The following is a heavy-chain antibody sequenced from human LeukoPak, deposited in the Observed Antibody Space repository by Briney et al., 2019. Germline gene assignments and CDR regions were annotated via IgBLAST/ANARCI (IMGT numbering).Heavy chain of an antibody. Sequence: GGSLRLSCATSGFTFCSSTVSCVSQAPGKGLEWVSAISGSGGSTYYADSVKGRFTISRDNSKNTLYLQMNSLRAEDTAVYYCANRSIAVACTYYWGQGTLVTVSS. CDR2: ISGSGGST. D-gene: IGHD6-19*01. CDR3: ANRSIAVACTYY. J-gene: IGHJ4*02. V-gene: IGHV3-23*01. CDR1: GFTFCSST.